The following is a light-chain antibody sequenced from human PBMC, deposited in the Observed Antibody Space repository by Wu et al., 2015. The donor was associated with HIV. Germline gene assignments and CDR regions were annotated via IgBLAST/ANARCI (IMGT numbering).Light chain of an antibody. Sequence: EIVLTQSPATLSLSPGERATLSCRASQNVRNYLAWYQQKPGQPPILLIYDISNRATGIPVRFSGSGSGTDFTLTISSLEPEDFAIYYCQQYHIWPPWTFGQGTKVEIK. CDR3: QQYHIWPPWT. CDR1: QNVRNY. J-gene: IGKJ1*01. V-gene: IGKV3-11*01. CDR2: DIS.